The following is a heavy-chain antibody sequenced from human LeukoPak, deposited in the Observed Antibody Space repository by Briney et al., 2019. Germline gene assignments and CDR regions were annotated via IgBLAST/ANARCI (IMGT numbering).Heavy chain of an antibody. CDR3: ARDFLSGRPG. CDR1: GFTVSSSY. V-gene: IGHV3-66*02. J-gene: IGHJ4*02. Sequence: GGSLRLSCAASGFTVSSSYMSWVRQAPGKGLERASVIFSGGSAYYADSVKGRLTISRDNSKSTLYLQMNSLSPEDPAVYYCARDFLSGRPGWGQGTLVTVSS. CDR2: IFSGGSA. D-gene: IGHD3-3*01.